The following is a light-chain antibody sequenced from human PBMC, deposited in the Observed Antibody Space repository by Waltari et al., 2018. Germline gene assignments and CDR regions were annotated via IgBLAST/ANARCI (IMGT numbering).Light chain of an antibody. CDR3: ALYMGSGIWV. CDR2: QAN. CDR1: SGSLSTTSY. J-gene: IGLJ3*02. Sequence: QTVVTQEPSLSVSPGGTVTLTCALSSGSLSTTSYATWYQQNPGQAPHILVYQANARSSGVPDRFSGSILGNTAALTITGAQADDESDYYCALYMGSGIWVFGGGTRLTVL. V-gene: IGLV8-61*01.